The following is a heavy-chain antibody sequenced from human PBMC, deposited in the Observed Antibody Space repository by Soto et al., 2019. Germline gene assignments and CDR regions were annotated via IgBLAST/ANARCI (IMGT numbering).Heavy chain of an antibody. CDR2: INHSGST. CDR3: AKDRVLLWFGELSYGTLFSKTYFDY. CDR1: GGSFSGYY. Sequence: SETLSLTCAVYGGSFSGYYWNWIRQPPGKGLEWIGEINHSGSTNYNPSLKSRVTISVDTSKNQFSLKLSSVTAADTAVYYCAKDRVLLWFGELSYGTLFSKTYFDYWGQGTLVTVSS. V-gene: IGHV4-34*01. D-gene: IGHD3-10*01. J-gene: IGHJ4*02.